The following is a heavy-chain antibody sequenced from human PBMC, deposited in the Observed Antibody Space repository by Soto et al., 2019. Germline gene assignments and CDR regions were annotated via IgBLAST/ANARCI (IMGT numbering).Heavy chain of an antibody. CDR2: IYFSGSI. J-gene: IGHJ6*02. Sequence: PSETLSLTCTVSGGSISSRGYYWAWFRQPPGKGLEWIGSIYFSGSIYDSPSLKSRITISVDTAKNQFSLKLNSVTAADTAVYYCERHEWYTHPYGLHVWGPGTSVT. CDR3: ERHEWYTHPYGLHV. V-gene: IGHV4-39*01. D-gene: IGHD3-3*01. CDR1: GGSISSRGYY.